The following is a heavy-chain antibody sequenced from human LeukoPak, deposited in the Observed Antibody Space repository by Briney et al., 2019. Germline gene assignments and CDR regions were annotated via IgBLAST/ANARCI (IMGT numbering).Heavy chain of an antibody. V-gene: IGHV3-7*01. Sequence: GGSLRLSCAASGCTFSSYWMTWVRQAPGKGLEWVANIKRDGSEKSYVDSVRGRFTISRDNAKNSLYLQMDSLRAEDTAVYYCARYISTGDWGQGTLVTVSS. D-gene: IGHD3-3*02. CDR2: IKRDGSEK. CDR3: ARYISTGD. J-gene: IGHJ4*02. CDR1: GCTFSSYW.